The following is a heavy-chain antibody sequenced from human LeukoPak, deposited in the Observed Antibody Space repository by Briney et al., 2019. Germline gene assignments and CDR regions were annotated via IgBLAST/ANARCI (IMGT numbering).Heavy chain of an antibody. CDR1: NGAVKNYY. CDR3: AALVYSGSRYHFDT. D-gene: IGHD1-26*01. V-gene: IGHV4-59*02. J-gene: IGHJ4*02. CDR2: FLYSGTT. Sequence: SETLSLTCSVSNGAVKNYYWTWIRQPPGQGLAWIGNFLYSGTTTYRASLDSRLIISVDNSKNTVSLRLFSVTAADTAVYYCAALVYSGSRYHFDTWGQGTLVTVSS.